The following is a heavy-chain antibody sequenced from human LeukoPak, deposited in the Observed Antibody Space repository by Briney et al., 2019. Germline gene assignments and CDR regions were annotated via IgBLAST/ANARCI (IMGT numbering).Heavy chain of an antibody. D-gene: IGHD6-13*01. CDR2: IWYDGSNK. CDR1: GFRFSNYG. CDR3: GTVRGPDSSRWYSDY. Sequence: TGRSLRLSCAASGFRFSNYGTHWVRQAPGKGLEWVALIWYDGSNKYYADSVKGRFTISRDNSKNTLYLQMNSLRAEDTAVYYCGTVRGPDSSRWYSDYWGQGTLVTVSS. V-gene: IGHV3-33*01. J-gene: IGHJ4*02.